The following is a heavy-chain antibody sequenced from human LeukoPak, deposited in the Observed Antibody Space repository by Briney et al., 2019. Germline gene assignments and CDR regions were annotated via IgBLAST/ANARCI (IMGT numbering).Heavy chain of an antibody. CDR2: ISYDGSNK. CDR1: GFTFSSYG. V-gene: IGHV3-30*18. Sequence: GGSLRLSCAASGFTFSSYGMHWVRQAPGKGLEWVAVISYDGSNKYYADSVKGRFTISRDNSKNPLYLQMNSLRAEDTAVYYCAKGRGDYWGQGTLVTVSS. J-gene: IGHJ4*02. CDR3: AKGRGDY.